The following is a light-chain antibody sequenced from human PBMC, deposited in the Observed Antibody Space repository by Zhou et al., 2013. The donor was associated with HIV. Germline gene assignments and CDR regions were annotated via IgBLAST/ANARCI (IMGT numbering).Light chain of an antibody. Sequence: QSALTQPASVSGSPGQSITISCTGTNSDVGSYNLVSWYQQHPGKAPKLMIYEVNKRPSGVPDRFSGSKSGNTASLTVSGLQAEDEAEYYCGSYAGSSRWIFGGGTKLTVL. V-gene: IGLV2-14*02. CDR3: GSYAGSSRWI. CDR2: EVN. J-gene: IGLJ2*01. CDR1: NSDVGSYNL.